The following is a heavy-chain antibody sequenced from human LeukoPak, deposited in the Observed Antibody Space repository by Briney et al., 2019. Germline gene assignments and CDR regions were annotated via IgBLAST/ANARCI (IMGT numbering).Heavy chain of an antibody. V-gene: IGHV4-4*07. CDR3: ARDRLSGWYFSPVDYYFDY. CDR1: GGSISSYY. J-gene: IGHJ4*02. D-gene: IGHD6-19*01. CDR2: IYTSGST. Sequence: SETLSLTCTVSGGSISSYYWSWIRQPAGKELEWIGRIYTSGSTNYNPSLKSRVTMSVDTSKNQFSLKLSSVTAADTAVYYCARDRLSGWYFSPVDYYFDYWGQGTLVTVSS.